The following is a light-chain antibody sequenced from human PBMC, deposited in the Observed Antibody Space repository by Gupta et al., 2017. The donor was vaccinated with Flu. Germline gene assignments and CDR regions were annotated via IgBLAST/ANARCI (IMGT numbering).Light chain of an antibody. CDR1: QSISNW. V-gene: IGKV1-5*03. CDR2: KAS. J-gene: IGKJ1*01. CDR3: QQDNCYSRT. Sequence: PSTLSASIGDRVTITCRASQSISNWLDWYQQKPWKAPKVLIYKASSLEGGVPSRFSGSGSGTEFTLTISSLQPDDFATYYCQQDNCYSRTFGQGTKVEIK.